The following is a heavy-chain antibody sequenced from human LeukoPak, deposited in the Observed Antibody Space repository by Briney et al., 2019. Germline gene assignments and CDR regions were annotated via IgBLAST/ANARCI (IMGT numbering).Heavy chain of an antibody. CDR2: IPYDGSNK. V-gene: IGHV3-30*02. CDR3: AKGSPGDY. Sequence: GGSLRLSCAASGFSFSGDAIPWVRQAPGKGLEWVAVIPYDGSNKYYADSVKGRFTISRDNSKNTLYLQMNSLRAEDTAVYYCAKGSPGDYWGQGTLVTVSS. CDR1: GFSFSGDA. J-gene: IGHJ4*02.